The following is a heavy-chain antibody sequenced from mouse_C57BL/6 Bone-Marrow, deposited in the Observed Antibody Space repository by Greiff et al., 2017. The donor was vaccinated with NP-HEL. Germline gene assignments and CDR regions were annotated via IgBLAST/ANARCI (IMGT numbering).Heavy chain of an antibody. CDR1: VSTFPLSW. CDR3: ARYYYGSRGWYFDV. J-gene: IGHJ1*03. D-gene: IGHD1-1*01. Sequence: HLQQPGADLVPPVASVKLSCKASVSTFPLSWLPFVPPSPVRVLSWIVRIDPPRCCTKFNEKFKTKATLTVDKPSSTAYMQLSSLTSEDSAVYYCARYYYGSRGWYFDVWGTGTTVTVSS. CDR2: IDPPRCCT. V-gene: IGHV1-72*01.